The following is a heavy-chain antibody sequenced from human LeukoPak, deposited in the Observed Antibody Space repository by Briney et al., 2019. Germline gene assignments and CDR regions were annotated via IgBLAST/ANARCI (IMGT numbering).Heavy chain of an antibody. Sequence: GESLKISCKGSGYSFTSSWIGWVRQMPGKGLEWMGIIYPGDSDTRYSPSFQGQVTISADKSISTAYLQWSSLKASDTAMYYCARRHDYSGYDGAFDIWGQGTLVTVSS. CDR1: GYSFTSSW. D-gene: IGHD5-12*01. CDR3: ARRHDYSGYDGAFDI. V-gene: IGHV5-51*01. J-gene: IGHJ4*02. CDR2: IYPGDSDT.